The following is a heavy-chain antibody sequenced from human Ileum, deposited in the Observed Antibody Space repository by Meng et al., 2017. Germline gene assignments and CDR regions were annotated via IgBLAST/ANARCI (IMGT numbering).Heavy chain of an antibody. CDR2: INASGSHT. V-gene: IGHV3-23*04. CDR1: GFTFSSYT. J-gene: IGHJ4*02. D-gene: IGHD2-2*01. Sequence: EVAWVEAGGGLVHPGGSLRRSCAASGFTFSSYTMGWVRQAPGKGLEWVSDINASGSHTYYADSVKGRFTISRDNSKNTLYLQLNSLRAEDTALFYCAKAGSISWYNYWGQGTLVTVSS. CDR3: AKAGSISWYNY.